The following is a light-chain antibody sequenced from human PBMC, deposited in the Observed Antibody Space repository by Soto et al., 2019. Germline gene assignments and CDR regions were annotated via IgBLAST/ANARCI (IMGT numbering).Light chain of an antibody. V-gene: IGKV3-20*01. J-gene: IGKJ1*01. CDR1: QSVSTNY. Sequence: EIVLTQSPGTLSLSPGERATLSCRASQSVSTNYLAWYQQQPGQAPRLLIYGASSRATGTPDRFSGSGSGTDFTLTIGRLEPEDFAVYYCQQYGSSPWTFGQGTKVEIK. CDR3: QQYGSSPWT. CDR2: GAS.